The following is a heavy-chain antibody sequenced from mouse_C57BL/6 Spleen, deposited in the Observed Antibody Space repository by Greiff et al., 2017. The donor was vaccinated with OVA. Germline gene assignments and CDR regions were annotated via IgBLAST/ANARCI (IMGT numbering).Heavy chain of an antibody. CDR1: GFTFSDYG. D-gene: IGHD2-10*02. CDR2: ISSGSSTI. J-gene: IGHJ4*01. Sequence: EVQVVESGGGLVKPGGSLKLSCAASGFTFSDYGMHWVRQAPEKGLEWVAYISSGSSTIYYADTVKGRFTISRDNAKNTLFLQMTSLRSEDTAMYYCARLRYGNYDAMDYWGQGTSVTVSS. CDR3: ARLRYGNYDAMDY. V-gene: IGHV5-17*01.